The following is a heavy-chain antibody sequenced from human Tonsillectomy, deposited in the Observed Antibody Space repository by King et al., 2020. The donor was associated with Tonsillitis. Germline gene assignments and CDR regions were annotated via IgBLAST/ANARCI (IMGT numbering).Heavy chain of an antibody. CDR2: ISSSSSYI. CDR3: ARAQGGETAMPYDY. D-gene: IGHD5-18*01. CDR1: GFTFSSYS. Sequence: VQLVESGGGLVKPGGSLRLSCAASGFTFSSYSMNWVRQAPGKGLEWVSSISSSSSYIYYADSLKGRFTISRDNAKNSLYLQINSLRAEDTAVYYWARAQGGETAMPYDYWGQGNLVTVSS. V-gene: IGHV3-21*01. J-gene: IGHJ4*02.